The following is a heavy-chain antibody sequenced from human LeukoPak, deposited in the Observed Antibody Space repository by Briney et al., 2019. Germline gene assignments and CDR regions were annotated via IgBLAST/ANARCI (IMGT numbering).Heavy chain of an antibody. V-gene: IGHV3-30*18. CDR3: AKQVPARYSYGYLNY. CDR2: ISYDGSNK. CDR1: GFTFSSYG. J-gene: IGHJ4*02. Sequence: GGSLRLSCAASGFTFSSYGMHWVRQAPGKGLEWVAVISYDGSNKYYADSVKGRFTISRDNSKNTLYLQMNSLRAEDTAVYYCAKQVPARYSYGYLNYWGQGTLVTVSS. D-gene: IGHD5-18*01.